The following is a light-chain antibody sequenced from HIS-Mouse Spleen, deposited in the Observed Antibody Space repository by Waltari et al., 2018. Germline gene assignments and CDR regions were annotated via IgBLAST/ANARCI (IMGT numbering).Light chain of an antibody. V-gene: IGLV2-8*01. CDR2: EVS. CDR3: SSYAGSNNFVV. Sequence: QSALTQPPSASGSPGQSVTISRTGTSSDVGGYNYVPWYQQHPGKAPKLMIYEVSNRPSGVPDRFSGSKSGNTASLTVSGLQAEDEADYYCSSYAGSNNFVVFGGGTKLTVL. J-gene: IGLJ2*01. CDR1: SSDVGGYNY.